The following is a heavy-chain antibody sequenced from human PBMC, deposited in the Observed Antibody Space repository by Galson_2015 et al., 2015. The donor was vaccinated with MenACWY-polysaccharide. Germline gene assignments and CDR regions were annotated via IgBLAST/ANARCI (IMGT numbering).Heavy chain of an antibody. CDR2: LSASGGSP. J-gene: IGHJ5*02. V-gene: IGHV3-23*01. CDR1: GFTFSTYA. D-gene: IGHD3-3*01. Sequence: SLRLSCAASGFTFSTYAMSWVRQAPGKGLEWVSGLSASGGSPYYADSVKGRFTISRDNSKNTLYLQMNSLRAEDTAVYYCAKDNPIMDWLLPPNRFDPWGQGTLVTVSS. CDR3: AKDNPIMDWLLPPNRFDP.